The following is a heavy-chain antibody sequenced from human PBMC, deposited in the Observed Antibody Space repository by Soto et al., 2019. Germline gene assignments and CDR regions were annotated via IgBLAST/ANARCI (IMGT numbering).Heavy chain of an antibody. Sequence: SETLSLTCTVSGGSISNYYLSWIRQPPGNELEWIAYIYYNGITNYNPSLKSRVTISVDTSKNQFSLTLTSVTAADTAVYYCARGRRYYYDNTGPFYFEHWGQGTLVTVSS. CDR2: IYYNGIT. CDR1: GGSISNYY. V-gene: IGHV4-59*01. CDR3: ARGRRYYYDNTGPFYFEH. J-gene: IGHJ4*02. D-gene: IGHD3-22*01.